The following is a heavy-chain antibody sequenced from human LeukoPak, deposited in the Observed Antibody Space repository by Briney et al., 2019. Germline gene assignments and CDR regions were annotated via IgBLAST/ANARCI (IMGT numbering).Heavy chain of an antibody. D-gene: IGHD1-26*01. CDR2: MHYTGTT. CDR1: GGSIRSSSYN. V-gene: IGHV4-39*07. J-gene: IGHJ6*03. Sequence: SETLSLTCTVSGGSIRSSSYNWGWIRQPPGKGLEWIGSMHYTGTTYYNPSLKSRVTISVDTSKNQFSLKLSSVTAADTAVYFCARTGGSFYFYYYMDVWGKGTTVTVSS. CDR3: ARTGGSFYFYYYMDV.